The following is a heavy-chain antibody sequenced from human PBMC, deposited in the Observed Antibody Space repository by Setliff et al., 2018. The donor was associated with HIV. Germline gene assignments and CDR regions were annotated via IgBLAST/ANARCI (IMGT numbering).Heavy chain of an antibody. V-gene: IGHV4-39*01. CDR3: ARAPSNGWYPDAFDI. Sequence: PSETLSLTCAVSGGSIRSWNYYWGWIRQPPGKGLEWIGSVAHRGIGSVSNRGTLYYSPSLKSRVTITVDTSKNQCALKLNSVTAADSAVYYWARAPSNGWYPDAFDIWGQGTMVTVSS. D-gene: IGHD6-19*01. CDR1: GGSIRSWNYY. J-gene: IGHJ3*02. CDR2: VSNRGTL.